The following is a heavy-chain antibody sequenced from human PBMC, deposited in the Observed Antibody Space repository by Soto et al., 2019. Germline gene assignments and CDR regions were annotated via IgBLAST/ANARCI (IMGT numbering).Heavy chain of an antibody. CDR3: ASATGFNSFDM. D-gene: IGHD1-1*01. V-gene: IGHV3-11*01. CDR1: GFVFSNYY. CDR2: ISSSSRDK. J-gene: IGHJ3*02. Sequence: GGSLRLSCTGSGFVFSNYYMIWVRQAPGKGLEWVSYISSSSRDKYYAESVKGRFTISRDNAKNSLFLQMSSLRAEDTAVYYCASATGFNSFDMWGQGTMVTVSS.